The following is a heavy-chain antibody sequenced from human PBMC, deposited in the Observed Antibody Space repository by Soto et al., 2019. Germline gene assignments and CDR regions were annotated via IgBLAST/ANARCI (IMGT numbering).Heavy chain of an antibody. CDR3: ARVTLYYDFWSGYYFNNAFDI. J-gene: IGHJ3*02. D-gene: IGHD3-3*01. CDR1: GGSISSGDYY. Sequence: QVQLQESGPGLVKPSQTLSLTCTVSGGSISSGDYYWSWIRQPPGKGLEWLGYIYYSGSTYYNPSLKSRVTISVDTSKNQFSLKLSSVTAADTAVYYCARVTLYYDFWSGYYFNNAFDIWGQGTMVTVSS. V-gene: IGHV4-30-4*01. CDR2: IYYSGST.